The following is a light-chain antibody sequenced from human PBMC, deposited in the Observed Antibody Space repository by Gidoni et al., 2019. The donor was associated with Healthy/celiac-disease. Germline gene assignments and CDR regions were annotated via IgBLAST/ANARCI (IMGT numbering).Light chain of an antibody. CDR2: GNS. V-gene: IGLV1-40*01. CDR3: QSYDSSLSGSRV. J-gene: IGLJ2*01. CDR1: SSNIGAGYD. Sequence: SVPPPPPPVSAAPGPWVTISCTGSSSNIGAGYDVHWYQQLPGTAPKLLIYGNSHRPSGVPDRFSGSKSGTSASLAITGLQAEDEADYYCQSYDSSLSGSRVFGGGTKLTVL.